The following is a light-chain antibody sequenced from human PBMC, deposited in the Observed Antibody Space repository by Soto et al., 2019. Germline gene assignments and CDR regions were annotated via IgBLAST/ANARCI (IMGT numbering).Light chain of an antibody. CDR3: QQYGSSPWT. V-gene: IGKV3-20*01. J-gene: IGKJ1*01. Sequence: EIALTQSPGTLSLSSGERATLSCRAGQSVSSSYLAWYQQKPRQAPTLLIYGASSRATGSPDRFSGSGSGTDFTLTISRLEPEDFAVYYCQQYGSSPWTFGQGTKVDIK. CDR2: GAS. CDR1: QSVSSSY.